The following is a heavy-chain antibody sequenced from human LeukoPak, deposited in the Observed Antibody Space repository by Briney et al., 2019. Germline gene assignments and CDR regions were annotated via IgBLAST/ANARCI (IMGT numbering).Heavy chain of an antibody. CDR1: GYTFTTFG. CDR3: ARDHSSSSQLLDY. Sequence: ASVKVSCKASGYTFTTFGVTWVRQAPRQGLEWMGWISAYNGDTNYAQKFQGRFTMITDTSTNTAYIELRSLRSDDTAVYYCARDHSSSSQLLDYWGQGTLVTVSS. V-gene: IGHV1-18*01. D-gene: IGHD2-2*01. J-gene: IGHJ4*02. CDR2: ISAYNGDT.